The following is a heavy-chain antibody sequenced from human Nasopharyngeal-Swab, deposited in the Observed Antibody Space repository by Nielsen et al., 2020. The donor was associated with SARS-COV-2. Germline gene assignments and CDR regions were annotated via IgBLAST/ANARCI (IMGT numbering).Heavy chain of an antibody. CDR2: IWYDGTNK. Sequence: GGSLRLSCKASGFSVTSHGMHWVRQAPGKGLEWVAVIWYDGTNKVYADSVKGRFTISRDNSKNTLYLQMDSLRAEDTAMYYCHLSSCYDGYINYWGQGTLVTVSS. V-gene: IGHV3-33*01. CDR1: GFSVTSHG. D-gene: IGHD3-22*01. CDR3: HLSSCYDGYINY. J-gene: IGHJ4*02.